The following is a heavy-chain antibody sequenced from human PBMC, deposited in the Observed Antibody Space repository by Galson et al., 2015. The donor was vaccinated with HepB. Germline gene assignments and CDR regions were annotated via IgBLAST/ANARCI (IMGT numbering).Heavy chain of an antibody. V-gene: IGHV3-23*01. CDR3: ARDLTVTMIVGRDAFDI. CDR1: GFTFSSYA. J-gene: IGHJ3*02. D-gene: IGHD3-22*01. CDR2: IGAHGGTK. Sequence: SLRLSCAASGFTFSSYAMNWVRQAPGKGLEWVSAIGAHGGTKFYADSVKGRFTISRDNAKNSLYLQMNSLRAEDTAVYYCARDLTVTMIVGRDAFDIWGQGTMVTVSS.